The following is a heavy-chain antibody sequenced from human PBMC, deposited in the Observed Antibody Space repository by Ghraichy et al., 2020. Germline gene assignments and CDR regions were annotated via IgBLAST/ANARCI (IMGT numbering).Heavy chain of an antibody. J-gene: IGHJ4*02. D-gene: IGHD3-3*01. V-gene: IGHV3-21*01. Sequence: GGSPRLSCAASGFTFSSYSINWVRQAPGKGLEWVSSISSSSSYIYYADSVKGRFTISRDNAKNSLYLQMNSLRAEDTAVYYCASSQYYDFWSGYYTRGYFDYWGQGTLVTVSS. CDR2: ISSSSSYI. CDR1: GFTFSSYS. CDR3: ASSQYYDFWSGYYTRGYFDY.